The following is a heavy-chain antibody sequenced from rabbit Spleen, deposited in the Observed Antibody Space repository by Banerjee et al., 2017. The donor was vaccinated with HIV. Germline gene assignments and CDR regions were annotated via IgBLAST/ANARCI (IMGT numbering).Heavy chain of an antibody. CDR3: ARDLPDIIGWNFGF. Sequence: QEQLEESGGGLVRPEESLTLTCTASGFSFTNKDVMCWVRQAPGKGLEWIGCINTITGKAVYATWAKSRFTISRASSTTVFLQMTSLTAADTATYFCARDLPDIIGWNFGFWGQGTLVTVS. CDR1: GFSFTNKDV. J-gene: IGHJ3*01. CDR2: INTITGKA. D-gene: IGHD1-1*01. V-gene: IGHV1S45*01.